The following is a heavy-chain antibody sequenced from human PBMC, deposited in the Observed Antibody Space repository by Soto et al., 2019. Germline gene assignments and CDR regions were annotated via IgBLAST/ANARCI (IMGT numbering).Heavy chain of an antibody. V-gene: IGHV1-3*01. Sequence: QVQLVQSGAEVKKPGASVKVSCKASGYTFTSYAMHWVRQAPGQRLEWMGWINAGNGNTKYSQKFQGRVTITRDTSXSTAYMELSSRRSEDTAVYYCARDLMVRGVITPNDYWGQGTLVTVSS. CDR2: INAGNGNT. J-gene: IGHJ4*02. D-gene: IGHD3-10*01. CDR3: ARDLMVRGVITPNDY. CDR1: GYTFTSYA.